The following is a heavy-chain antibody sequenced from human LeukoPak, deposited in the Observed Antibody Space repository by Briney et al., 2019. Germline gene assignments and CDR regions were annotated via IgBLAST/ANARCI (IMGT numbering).Heavy chain of an antibody. CDR2: ISSSGSTI. Sequence: PGGSLRLSCAASGFTFSSYEMNWVRQAPGKGLEWVSYISSSGSTIYYADSVKGRFTISRDNAKNSLYLQMNSLRAEDTALYYCARNFGGGDSSGPYSWGQGTQVTVSS. J-gene: IGHJ4*02. D-gene: IGHD3-22*01. CDR1: GFTFSSYE. V-gene: IGHV3-48*03. CDR3: ARNFGGGDSSGPYS.